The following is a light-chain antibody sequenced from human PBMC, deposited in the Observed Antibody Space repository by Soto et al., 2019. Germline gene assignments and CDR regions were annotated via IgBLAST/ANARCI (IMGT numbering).Light chain of an antibody. V-gene: IGLV2-23*01. Sequence: QSALTQPASVSGSPGQSITISCTGTSSDDGSYNLVSWCQQHPGKAPKLMIYEGSKRPSGVSNRFSGSKSGNTASLTISGLQAEDEADYYCCSYAGSGTWVFGGGTKLTVL. CDR2: EGS. CDR1: SSDDGSYNL. J-gene: IGLJ3*02. CDR3: CSYAGSGTWV.